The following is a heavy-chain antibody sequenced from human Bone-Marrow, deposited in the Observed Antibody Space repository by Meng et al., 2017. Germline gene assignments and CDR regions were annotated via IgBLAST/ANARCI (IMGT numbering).Heavy chain of an antibody. CDR3: ARGKHYGDYLDY. Sequence: QVQLRESGPGLVKPSEPLSLTCTGSGGSISSYYWGWIRQPPGKGLEWIGYIYYSGSTNYNPSLKSRVTISVDTSKNQFSLKLGSVTAADTAVYYCARGKHYGDYLDYWGQGTLVTVSS. CDR1: GGSISSYY. CDR2: IYYSGST. J-gene: IGHJ4*02. D-gene: IGHD4-17*01. V-gene: IGHV4-59*01.